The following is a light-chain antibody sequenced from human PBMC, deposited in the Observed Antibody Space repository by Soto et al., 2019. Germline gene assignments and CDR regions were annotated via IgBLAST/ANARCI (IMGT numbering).Light chain of an antibody. Sequence: DIQMTQSPSSLSASVGDRVTITCRASQSISNYLDWYQQKPGKVPKLLIYAASTLQSGVPSRFSGSGSGTDFTLTISSLQPEDVATYYCQKYNSAPWTFGQGTKVEIK. CDR2: AAS. V-gene: IGKV1-27*01. J-gene: IGKJ1*01. CDR1: QSISNY. CDR3: QKYNSAPWT.